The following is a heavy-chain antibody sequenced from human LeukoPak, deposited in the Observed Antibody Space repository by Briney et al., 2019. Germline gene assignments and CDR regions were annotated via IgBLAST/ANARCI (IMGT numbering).Heavy chain of an antibody. Sequence: GGSLRLSCAASGFTFSSYEMNWVRQAPGKGLEWVSFISSSGSAIHYADSVRGRFTISRDNAKNSLVLQKSRLRAEDTAVYYCAREKLSFFDSSGYFDHWGQGTLVTVSS. D-gene: IGHD3-22*01. CDR3: AREKLSFFDSSGYFDH. CDR2: ISSSGSAI. V-gene: IGHV3-48*03. CDR1: GFTFSSYE. J-gene: IGHJ4*02.